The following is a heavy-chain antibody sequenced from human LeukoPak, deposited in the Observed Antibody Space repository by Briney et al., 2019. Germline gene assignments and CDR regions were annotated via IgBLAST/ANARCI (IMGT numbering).Heavy chain of an antibody. CDR1: GFTFSSYS. J-gene: IGHJ4*02. CDR3: AKDQDIVVVPAAAVDY. CDR2: ISSSSSYI. D-gene: IGHD2-2*01. V-gene: IGHV3-21*04. Sequence: GGSLRLSCAASGFTFSSYSMNWVRQAPGKGLEWVSSISSSSSYIYYADSVKGRFTISRDNAKNSLYLQMNSLRAEDTAVYYCAKDQDIVVVPAAAVDYWGQGTLVTVSS.